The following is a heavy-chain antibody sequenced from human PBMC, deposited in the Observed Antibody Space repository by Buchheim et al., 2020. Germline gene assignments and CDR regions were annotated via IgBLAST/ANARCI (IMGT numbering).Heavy chain of an antibody. CDR1: GFTVSSNY. CDR3: AREGRSNYGLGGMDV. D-gene: IGHD4-11*01. J-gene: IGHJ6*02. CDR2: IYSGGST. Sequence: EVQLVESGGGLVQPGGSLRLSCAASGFTVSSNYMSWVRQAPGKGLEWVSVIYSGGSTYYADSVKGRFTISRDNSKNTLYLKMNSLRAEDTAVYYCAREGRSNYGLGGMDVWGQGTT. V-gene: IGHV3-66*02.